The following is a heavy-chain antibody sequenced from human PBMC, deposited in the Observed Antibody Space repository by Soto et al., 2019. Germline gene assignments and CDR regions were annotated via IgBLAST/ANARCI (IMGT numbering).Heavy chain of an antibody. CDR2: IYYSGST. V-gene: IGHV4-39*01. CDR1: GASISSNGYY. Sequence: SETLSLTCTLSGASISSNGYYWGWIRQPPGKGLEWIASIYYSGSTYYNPSLRTRVTIFVDTSKNQFSLDVSSVTAADTAIYYCARLTKKDTVVPPAANHAFDIWGQGTMVTVSS. CDR3: ARLTKKDTVVPPAANHAFDI. D-gene: IGHD2-2*01. J-gene: IGHJ3*02.